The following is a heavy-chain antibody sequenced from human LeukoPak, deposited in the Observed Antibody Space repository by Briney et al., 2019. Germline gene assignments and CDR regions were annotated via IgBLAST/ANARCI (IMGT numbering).Heavy chain of an antibody. CDR1: EFTFDDYG. Sequence: GSLRLSCAASEFTFDDYGMSWVRQAPGKGLEWVSGINWNGGSTGYADSVKGRFTISRDNAKNSLYLQMNSLRAEDTALYYCARSQHYYGSGSYYYYYYYMDVWGKGTTVTVSS. J-gene: IGHJ6*03. CDR2: INWNGGST. D-gene: IGHD3-10*01. CDR3: ARSQHYYGSGSYYYYYYYMDV. V-gene: IGHV3-20*04.